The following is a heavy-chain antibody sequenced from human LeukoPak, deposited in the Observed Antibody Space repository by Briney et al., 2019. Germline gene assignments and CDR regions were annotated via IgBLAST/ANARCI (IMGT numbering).Heavy chain of an antibody. V-gene: IGHV3-11*05. Sequence: GGSLRLSCTASTFTFSDDYMAWIRQAPGKGLEWVSSISPGSSYKYSADSVKGRFTISRDDAENSVYLQMNSLSVEDMAVYYCATERRGTFDFWGQGSLVTVSS. CDR2: ISPGSSYK. CDR3: ATERRGTFDF. J-gene: IGHJ4*02. D-gene: IGHD1-1*01. CDR1: TFTFSDDY.